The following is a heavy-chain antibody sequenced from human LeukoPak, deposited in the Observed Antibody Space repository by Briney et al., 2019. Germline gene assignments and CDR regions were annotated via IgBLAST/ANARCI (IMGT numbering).Heavy chain of an antibody. CDR3: ARGPGLRMGAFDI. CDR2: TYYRSKWYN. V-gene: IGHV6-1*01. CDR1: GDSVSSNSAA. D-gene: IGHD4-17*01. J-gene: IGHJ3*02. Sequence: SQTLSLTCAISGDSVSSNSAAWNWIRQSPLRGLEWLGRTYYRSKWYNDYAVSVKSRITINPDTSKNQFSLQLNSVTPEDTAVYYCARGPGLRMGAFDIWGQGTMVSVSS.